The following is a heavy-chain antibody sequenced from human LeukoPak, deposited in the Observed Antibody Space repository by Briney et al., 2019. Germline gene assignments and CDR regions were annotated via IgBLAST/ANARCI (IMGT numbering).Heavy chain of an antibody. D-gene: IGHD3-10*02. Sequence: GGSRKLSCTASGFTFKLSAMTCVRQAPGKGLEWVSAIGGTGDSTYYSDSVKGRFTISRDNSKNTLYLQMDSLRAEDTATYYCARDRGPYVGIDNNWFDPWGQGTLVIVSS. CDR2: IGGTGDST. CDR3: ARDRGPYVGIDNNWFDP. J-gene: IGHJ5*02. CDR1: GFTFKLSA. V-gene: IGHV3-23*01.